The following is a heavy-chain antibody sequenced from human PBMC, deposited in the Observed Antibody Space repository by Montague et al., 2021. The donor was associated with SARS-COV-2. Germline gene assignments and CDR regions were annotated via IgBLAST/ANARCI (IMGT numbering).Heavy chain of an antibody. CDR3: ARHYGVVVPAAIYYYGMDV. D-gene: IGHD2-2*02. J-gene: IGHJ6*02. V-gene: IGHV4-39*01. Sequence: SETLSLTCTVSGGSISSSSYYWGWIRQPPGKGLEWIGSIYYSGSTYYNPSLKSRVTISVDTSKNQFSLKLSSVTAADTAVYYCARHYGVVVPAAIYYYGMDVWGQGTTVIVSS. CDR2: IYYSGST. CDR1: GGSISSSSYY.